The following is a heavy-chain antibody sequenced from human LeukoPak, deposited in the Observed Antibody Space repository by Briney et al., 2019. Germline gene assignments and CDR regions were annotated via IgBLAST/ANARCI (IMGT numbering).Heavy chain of an antibody. V-gene: IGHV1-69*05. Sequence: SVKVSCKASGGTFSSYAISWVRQAPGQGLEWMGRIIPIFGTANYAQKFQGRDTITTDESTSTAYMELSSLRSEDTAVYYCAREGLPGDYSVFDYWGQGTLVTVSS. D-gene: IGHD4-17*01. CDR3: AREGLPGDYSVFDY. CDR1: GGTFSSYA. CDR2: IIPIFGTA. J-gene: IGHJ4*02.